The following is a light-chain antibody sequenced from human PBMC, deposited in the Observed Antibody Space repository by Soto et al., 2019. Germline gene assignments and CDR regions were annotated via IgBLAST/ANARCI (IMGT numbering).Light chain of an antibody. CDR2: GAS. Sequence: EIVMTQSPATLSVSPGERATLSCRASQSVSSNLAWYQQKPGQAPRLLIYGASTRATGIPARFSGSGSETDFTLTISSLRSEDFAVYYCQQYRLWYTFGQGTKLEIK. CDR3: QQYRLWYT. CDR1: QSVSSN. J-gene: IGKJ2*01. V-gene: IGKV3-15*01.